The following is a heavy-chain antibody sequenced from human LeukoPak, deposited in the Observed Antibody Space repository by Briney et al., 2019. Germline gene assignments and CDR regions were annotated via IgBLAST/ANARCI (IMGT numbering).Heavy chain of an antibody. CDR3: AKDQAPNYYDSSGLVPPYDY. J-gene: IGHJ4*02. CDR1: GFTVSSNY. D-gene: IGHD3-22*01. CDR2: IYSGGST. V-gene: IGHV3-53*04. Sequence: PGGSLRLSCAASGFTVSSNYMSWVRQAPGKGLEWVSVIYSGGSTYYADSVKGRFTISRHNSKNTLYLQMNSLRAEDTAVYYCAKDQAPNYYDSSGLVPPYDYWGQGTLVTVSS.